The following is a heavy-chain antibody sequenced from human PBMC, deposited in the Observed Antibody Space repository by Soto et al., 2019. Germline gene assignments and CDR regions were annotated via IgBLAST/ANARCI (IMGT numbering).Heavy chain of an antibody. D-gene: IGHD3-10*01. V-gene: IGHV3-23*01. CDR2: ASGSGVSI. Sequence: EVQLLESGGDLVHPGGSLRLSCAASGFTFTNFAMSWVRQAPGKGLEWVSAASGSGVSIYYADSVKGRFTISRDKXKNTLYLQMNSVKAEDGAVYYCARARGNRPYNFDYWGQGTLVTVSS. J-gene: IGHJ4*02. CDR1: GFTFTNFA. CDR3: ARARGNRPYNFDY.